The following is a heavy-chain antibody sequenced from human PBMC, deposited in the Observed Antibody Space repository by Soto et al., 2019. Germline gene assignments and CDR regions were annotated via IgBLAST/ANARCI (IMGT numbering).Heavy chain of an antibody. V-gene: IGHV4-34*01. Sequence: QVQLQQWGAGLLKPSETLSLTCAVYGGSFSGHTWIWIRQPPGKGLEWIGEINHSGTTNHNPSLKSRVIISVDTSKKQFSLRLTSVTAADTAVYYCARGSDYTSSFDYWGQGTLVTVSS. CDR2: INHSGTT. D-gene: IGHD3-16*01. CDR1: GGSFSGHT. J-gene: IGHJ4*02. CDR3: ARGSDYTSSFDY.